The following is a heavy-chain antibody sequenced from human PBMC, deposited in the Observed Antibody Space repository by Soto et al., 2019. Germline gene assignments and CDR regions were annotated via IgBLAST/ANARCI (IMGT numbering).Heavy chain of an antibody. CDR3: ATQEGDYYGSGSEPYYYYYGMDV. CDR2: IWYDGSNK. V-gene: IGHV3-33*01. J-gene: IGHJ6*02. CDR1: GFTFSSYG. D-gene: IGHD3-10*01. Sequence: QVQLVESGGGVVQPGRSLRLSCAASGFTFSSYGMHWVRQAPGKGLEWVAVIWYDGSNKYYADSVKGRFTISRDNSKKTLYLQMNSLRAEDTAVYYWATQEGDYYGSGSEPYYYYYGMDVWGQGTTVTVSS.